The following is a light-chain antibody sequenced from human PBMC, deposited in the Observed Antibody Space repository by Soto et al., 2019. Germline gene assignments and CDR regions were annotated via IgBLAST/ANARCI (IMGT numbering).Light chain of an antibody. Sequence: QSVLTQPTSVSGSPGQSITISCSGSSSDVGNYKYVSWYQHHPGKAPKLLIYEVNNRPSGVSNRFSGSKSDNTASLTISGLQAEDEADYYCSSYTNSDTPIFGGGTKVTVL. CDR1: SSDVGNYKY. J-gene: IGLJ2*01. CDR2: EVN. CDR3: SSYTNSDTPI. V-gene: IGLV2-14*01.